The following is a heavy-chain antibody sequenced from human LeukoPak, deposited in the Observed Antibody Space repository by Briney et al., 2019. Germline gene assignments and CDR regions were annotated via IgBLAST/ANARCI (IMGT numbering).Heavy chain of an antibody. D-gene: IGHD5-24*01. CDR2: IYPGDSDT. V-gene: IGHV5-51*01. Sequence: GESLKISCKGSGYSFTNYWIGWVRQMPGKGLEWMGIIYPGDSDTRYGPSFQGQVTISADKSISTAYLQWSSLKASDTAMYYCARREMATMDYYFDYWGQGTLVTVSS. J-gene: IGHJ4*02. CDR1: GYSFTNYW. CDR3: ARREMATMDYYFDY.